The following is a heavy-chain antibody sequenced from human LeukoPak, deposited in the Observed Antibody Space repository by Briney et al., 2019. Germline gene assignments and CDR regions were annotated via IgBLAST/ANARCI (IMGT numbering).Heavy chain of an antibody. CDR1: GFVFSSYW. CDR3: ARETSGSNFDS. J-gene: IGHJ4*02. Sequence: GGSLRLSCAASGFVFSSYWMHWVRQAPGKGLVWVSRVNSDGGMTSYADSVKGRFTVSRDNAKNTLYLQVASLRAEDTAIYYCARETSGSNFDSWGQGSLVTVSS. V-gene: IGHV3-74*01. D-gene: IGHD1-7*01. CDR2: VNSDGGMT.